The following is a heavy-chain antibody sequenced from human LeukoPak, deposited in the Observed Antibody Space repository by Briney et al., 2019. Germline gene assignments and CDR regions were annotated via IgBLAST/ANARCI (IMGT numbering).Heavy chain of an antibody. CDR2: IYGGGSA. V-gene: IGHV3-53*01. CDR1: GFTVSPNY. D-gene: IGHD2-15*01. J-gene: IGHJ4*02. Sequence: GGSLRLSCEVFGFTVSPNYMSWVRQAPGKGLEWVSVIYGGGSAYYADSVRDRFIISRDNSKNTLYLQMNSLRAEDTAVYYCASASCSGSSCYSGYFDYWGQGTLVTVSS. CDR3: ASASCSGSSCYSGYFDY.